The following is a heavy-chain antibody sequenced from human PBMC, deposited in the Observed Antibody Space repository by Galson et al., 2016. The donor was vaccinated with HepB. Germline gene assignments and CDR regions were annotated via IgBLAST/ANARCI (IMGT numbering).Heavy chain of an antibody. CDR3: ARDQGWLQYGKDAFDL. Sequence: SLRLSCAASRFTSSSPGMIWVRQAPGKGLEWVSGLSPRGTSTQYADSAQGRSSISRDNSKTTLYLQMHSLRVEDTALYYCARDQGWLQYGKDAFDLWGQGTFVILSS. V-gene: IGHV3-23*01. CDR2: LSPRGTST. J-gene: IGHJ3*01. D-gene: IGHD5-24*01. CDR1: RFTSSSPG.